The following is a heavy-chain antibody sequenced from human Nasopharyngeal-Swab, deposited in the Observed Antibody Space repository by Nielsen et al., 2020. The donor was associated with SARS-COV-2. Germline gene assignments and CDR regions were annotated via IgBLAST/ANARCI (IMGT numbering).Heavy chain of an antibody. D-gene: IGHD1-7*01. Sequence: GSLRLSCTVSGGSISSYYWSWIRQPPGKGLEWIGYIYYSGSTNYNPSLKSRVTISVDTSKNQFSLKLSSVTAADTAVYYCARGRLSWNYGGFDYWGQGTLVTVSS. CDR2: IYYSGST. CDR1: GGSISSYY. CDR3: ARGRLSWNYGGFDY. J-gene: IGHJ4*02. V-gene: IGHV4-59*01.